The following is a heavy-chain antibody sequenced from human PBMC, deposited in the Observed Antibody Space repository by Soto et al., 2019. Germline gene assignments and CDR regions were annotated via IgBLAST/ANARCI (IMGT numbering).Heavy chain of an antibody. CDR3: AKNQWELLT. V-gene: IGHV3-23*01. Sequence: VGSLRLSCTASGFSFSSHGTSWVRQAPGKGLEWVSGISDSGNTYYRDAVKGRFTISRDNSKNTLSLQMNSLRAEDTAVYYCAKNQWELLTWGQGTLVTVYS. D-gene: IGHD1-26*01. CDR1: GFSFSSHG. CDR2: ISDSGNT. J-gene: IGHJ5*02.